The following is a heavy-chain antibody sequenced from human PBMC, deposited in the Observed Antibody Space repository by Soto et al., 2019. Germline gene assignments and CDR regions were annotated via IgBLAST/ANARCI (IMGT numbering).Heavy chain of an antibody. V-gene: IGHV3-11*06. D-gene: IGHD6-19*01. CDR2: ISSSSTYT. J-gene: IGHJ4*02. Sequence: VQLVESGGGLVKPGGSLRLSCAASGFTFSDYYMSWIRQAPGKGLEWVSFISSSSTYTNYADSVKGRFTISRHNAKNSRYLQMNSLRAEYTAVYYCARTRSGWYLFDYWGQGTLVTVSS. CDR3: ARTRSGWYLFDY. CDR1: GFTFSDYY.